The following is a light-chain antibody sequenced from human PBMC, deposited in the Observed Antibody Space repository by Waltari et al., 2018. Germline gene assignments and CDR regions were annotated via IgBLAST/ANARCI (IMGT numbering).Light chain of an antibody. CDR1: HSNIGNNY. CDR3: GTWDSSLSGAV. CDR2: EDR. Sequence: QSVLTQPPSVSAAPGQRVTISCSGGHSNIGNNYVSWYRQFPGTAPKLLISEDRKRPSGVPGRFSGSKSGTSATLDITGLQAGDEADDYCGTWDSSLSGAVFGGGTHLTVL. V-gene: IGLV1-51*02. J-gene: IGLJ7*01.